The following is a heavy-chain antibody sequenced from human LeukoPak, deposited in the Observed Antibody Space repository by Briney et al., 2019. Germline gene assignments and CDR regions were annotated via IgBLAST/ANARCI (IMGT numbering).Heavy chain of an antibody. J-gene: IGHJ3*02. V-gene: IGHV5-51*01. Sequence: GESLKISCKGSGYSFISNWIGWVRQMPGKGLEWMGIIYPADSDTTYSPSFQGQVTISVDKSISTAYLQWSSLKASDTAMYYCARAYYYGSGSYSDAFDIWGQGTMVTVSS. D-gene: IGHD3-10*01. CDR3: ARAYYYGSGSYSDAFDI. CDR1: GYSFISNW. CDR2: IYPADSDT.